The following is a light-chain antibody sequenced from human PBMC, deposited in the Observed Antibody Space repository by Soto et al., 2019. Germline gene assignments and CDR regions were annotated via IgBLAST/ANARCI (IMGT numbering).Light chain of an antibody. CDR1: QSVRSN. V-gene: IGKV3-15*01. Sequence: EIVMTQSPATLSVSPGERATLSCRASQSVRSNLAGYQQKPGQAPRLLIDGASSRATGIPARFSGGGSGTEFTLTMSSLQSEDFAVYYCQQYNSWPPTFGPGTKGDIK. J-gene: IGKJ3*01. CDR3: QQYNSWPPT. CDR2: GAS.